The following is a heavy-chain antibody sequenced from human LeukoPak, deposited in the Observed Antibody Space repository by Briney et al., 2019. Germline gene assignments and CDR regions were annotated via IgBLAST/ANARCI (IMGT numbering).Heavy chain of an antibody. J-gene: IGHJ6*02. CDR1: EFTFSSYA. Sequence: PGGSLRLSCAASEFTFSSYAMSWVRQAPGKGLEWVSAISGSGGSTYYADSVKGRFTISRDNSKNTLYLQMNSLRAEDTAVYYCAKDQADYYYYGMDVWGQGTTVTVSS. V-gene: IGHV3-23*01. CDR2: ISGSGGST. CDR3: AKDQADYYYYGMDV.